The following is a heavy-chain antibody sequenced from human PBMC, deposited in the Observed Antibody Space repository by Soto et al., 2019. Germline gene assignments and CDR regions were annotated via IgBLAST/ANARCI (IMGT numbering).Heavy chain of an antibody. CDR3: TRDFFLGSVATGTKKDY. J-gene: IGHJ4*02. CDR2: IRSKVYGGTT. D-gene: IGHD1-1*01. V-gene: IGHV3-49*04. CDR1: GFAFGDHA. Sequence: GGSLRLSCTASGFAFGDHAMSWVRQAPGKGLEWVGFIRSKVYGGTTEYAASVKGRFTISRDDSKSIAYLQMNSLKTEDTAVYYCTRDFFLGSVATGTKKDYWVQGTLFTVSS.